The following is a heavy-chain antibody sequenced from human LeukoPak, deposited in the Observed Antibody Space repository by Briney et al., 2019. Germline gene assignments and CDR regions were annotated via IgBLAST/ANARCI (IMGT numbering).Heavy chain of an antibody. Sequence: GGSLRLSCAASGFTFRDYYMHWVRQAPGKGLEWISYISNNGDTISYAGSVRGRFTISRDNAKNSLFLQMNSLSAEDTAVYYCARDNDWAFHYWGQGTPVTVSS. CDR2: ISNNGDTI. D-gene: IGHD3-9*01. V-gene: IGHV3-11*01. CDR1: GFTFRDYY. CDR3: ARDNDWAFHY. J-gene: IGHJ4*02.